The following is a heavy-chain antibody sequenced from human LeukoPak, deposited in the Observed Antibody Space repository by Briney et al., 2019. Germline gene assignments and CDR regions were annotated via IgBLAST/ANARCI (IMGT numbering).Heavy chain of an antibody. CDR2: INHSGST. V-gene: IGHV4-34*01. CDR1: GGSFSGYY. CDR3: ARRVVPAAIGYYYYYYMDV. J-gene: IGHJ6*03. Sequence: SETLSLTCAVYGGSFSGYYWSWIRQPPGKGLEWIGEINHSGSTNYNPSLKSRVTISVDTSKNQFSLKLSSVTAADTAVYYCARRVVPAAIGYYYYYYMDVWGKGTTVTVSS. D-gene: IGHD2-2*02.